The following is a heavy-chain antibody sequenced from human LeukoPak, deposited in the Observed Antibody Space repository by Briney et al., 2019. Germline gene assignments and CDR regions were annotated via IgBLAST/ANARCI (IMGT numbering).Heavy chain of an antibody. Sequence: GGSLRLSCAASGFTFSSYAMSWVRQAPGKGLEWVSAISGSGGSTYYADSVKGRFTISRDNSKNTLHLQMNSLRAEDTAVYYCAKVTEPYRPPTDFDYWGQGTLVTVSS. V-gene: IGHV3-23*01. CDR2: ISGSGGST. D-gene: IGHD2-21*01. J-gene: IGHJ4*02. CDR1: GFTFSSYA. CDR3: AKVTEPYRPPTDFDY.